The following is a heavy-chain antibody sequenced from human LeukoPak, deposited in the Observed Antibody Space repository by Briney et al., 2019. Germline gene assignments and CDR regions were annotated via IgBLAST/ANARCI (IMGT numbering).Heavy chain of an antibody. J-gene: IGHJ3*02. CDR1: GFTFSSYA. Sequence: GGSLRLSRAASGFTFSSYAMSWVRQAPGKGLEWVSAISGSGGSTYYADSVKGRFTISRDNSKNTLYLQMNSLRAEDTAVYYCAKVTYLQQLPDGEAFDIWGQGTMVTVSS. CDR2: ISGSGGST. D-gene: IGHD6-13*01. CDR3: AKVTYLQQLPDGEAFDI. V-gene: IGHV3-23*01.